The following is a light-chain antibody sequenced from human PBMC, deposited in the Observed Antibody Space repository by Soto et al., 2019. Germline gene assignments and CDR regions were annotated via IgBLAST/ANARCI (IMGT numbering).Light chain of an antibody. CDR2: YAS. Sequence: DIQMTQSPSSLSASVGDRVTLTCRASQDISQYLAWYQQRPGKVAKLLIYYASTLQSGVPSRFSGSGSGTEFTLTISSLQPEDVATYYCLKYTKDAPGTFGQGTKVDIK. CDR1: QDISQY. J-gene: IGKJ1*01. CDR3: LKYTKDAPGT. V-gene: IGKV1-27*01.